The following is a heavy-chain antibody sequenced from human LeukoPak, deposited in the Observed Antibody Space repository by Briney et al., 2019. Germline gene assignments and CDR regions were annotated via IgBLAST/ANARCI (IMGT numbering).Heavy chain of an antibody. V-gene: IGHV4-34*01. D-gene: IGHD6-13*01. CDR3: ARGRYSSSLFDH. J-gene: IGHJ4*02. CDR1: GGSFSGYY. CDR2: INHSGST. Sequence: SETLSLTCAVYGGSFSGYYWSWIRQPPGKGLEWIGEINHSGSTNYNPSLKSRVTISVDTSKNQFSPKLSSVTAADTAVYYCARGRYSSSLFDHWGQGTLVTVSS.